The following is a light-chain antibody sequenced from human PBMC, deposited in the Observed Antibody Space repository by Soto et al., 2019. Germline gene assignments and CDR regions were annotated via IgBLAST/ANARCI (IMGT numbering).Light chain of an antibody. CDR2: AAS. CDR3: QKYYSAPPT. Sequence: DIQMTQSPSSLSASVGDRVTITCRASQGISRYLAWYQQKPGKVPKLLIYAASTLQSGVPSRFSGSGSGTDFTLTISSLQPDDVATYYCQKYYSAPPTFGQGTKVEIK. J-gene: IGKJ1*01. V-gene: IGKV1-27*01. CDR1: QGISRY.